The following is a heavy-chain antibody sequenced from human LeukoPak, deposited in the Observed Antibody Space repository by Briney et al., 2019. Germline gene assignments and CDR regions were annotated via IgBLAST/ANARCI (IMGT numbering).Heavy chain of an antibody. Sequence: GGSLRLSCAASGLTGSHNYVSWVRQAPGKGLEWVSAIHTSGDTCYADSVKGRFTISRETSKNTLYLQINSLRVEDTAVYYCIVFGDSNHWGQGTLVTVSS. CDR2: IHTSGDT. D-gene: IGHD4-17*01. V-gene: IGHV3-53*01. J-gene: IGHJ5*02. CDR3: IVFGDSNH. CDR1: GLTGSHNY.